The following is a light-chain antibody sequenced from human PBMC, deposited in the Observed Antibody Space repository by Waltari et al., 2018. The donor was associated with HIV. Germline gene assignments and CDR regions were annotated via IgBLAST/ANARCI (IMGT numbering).Light chain of an antibody. Sequence: EIVLTQSPATLSLSPGERVTLSCRASQSVSSHLAWYQQKPGQAPRLLISDASKSATGIPARFSGSGSGTDFTLTIAGLEPEDFAVYYCQQYSNWPLITFGPGTKVDVK. V-gene: IGKV3-11*01. CDR3: QQYSNWPLIT. CDR2: DAS. J-gene: IGKJ3*01. CDR1: QSVSSH.